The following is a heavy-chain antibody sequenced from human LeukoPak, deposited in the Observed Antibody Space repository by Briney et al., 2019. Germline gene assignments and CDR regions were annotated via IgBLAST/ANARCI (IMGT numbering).Heavy chain of an antibody. CDR3: AKDGSSSWNRDFDY. D-gene: IGHD6-13*01. J-gene: IGHJ4*02. CDR1: GFTFTTYW. Sequence: PGGSLRLSCAASGFTFTTYWMSWVRQAPGKGLEWVARIKQDGSEKYYVDSVKGRFTISRDNAQNSLYLQMNSLRAEDTAMYYCAKDGSSSWNRDFDYWGQGTLVTVSS. V-gene: IGHV3-7*01. CDR2: IKQDGSEK.